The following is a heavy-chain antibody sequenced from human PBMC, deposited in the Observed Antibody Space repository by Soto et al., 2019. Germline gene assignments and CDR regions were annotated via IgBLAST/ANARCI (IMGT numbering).Heavy chain of an antibody. CDR3: ARDFYDSSGYIYYGMDV. D-gene: IGHD3-22*01. V-gene: IGHV1-69*13. CDR2: IIPIFGTA. CDR1: GDTFTSYY. Sequence: SVKVSCKAPGDTFTSYYLNWVRQAPGQGLEWMGGIIPIFGTANYAQKFQGRVTITADESTSTAYMELSSLRSEDTAVYYCARDFYDSSGYIYYGMDVWGQGTTVTVSS. J-gene: IGHJ6*02.